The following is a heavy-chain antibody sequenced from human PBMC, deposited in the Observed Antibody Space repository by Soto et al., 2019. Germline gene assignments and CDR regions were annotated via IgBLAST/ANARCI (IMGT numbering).Heavy chain of an antibody. Sequence: QVQLQESGPGLVKPSQTLSLPCTVSGASISSGAYYWHWLRQHPGKGLEWVGHIYYSGSPRYHPSRKSRVTMSVDAAKNQFSLKVGSVTAADTAVYYCAREKTYSWNYLDPWGQGTLVTVSA. D-gene: IGHD1-7*01. V-gene: IGHV4-31*03. CDR1: GASISSGAYY. J-gene: IGHJ5*02. CDR3: AREKTYSWNYLDP. CDR2: IYYSGSP.